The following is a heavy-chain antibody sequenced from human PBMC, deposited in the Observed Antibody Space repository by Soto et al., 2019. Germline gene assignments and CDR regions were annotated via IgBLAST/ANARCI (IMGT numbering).Heavy chain of an antibody. CDR1: GFTFSSYA. Sequence: EVPLVESGGGLVQPGGSLRLSCAASGFTFSSYAMHWVRQAPGKGLEYVSTISSNGGSTYYANSVKGRFTISRDNSKNTLYLQMGSLRAEDMAVYYCASAGDYVWGSGGPWFDPWGQGTLVTVSS. J-gene: IGHJ5*02. V-gene: IGHV3-64*01. CDR3: ASAGDYVWGSGGPWFDP. CDR2: ISSNGGST. D-gene: IGHD3-16*01.